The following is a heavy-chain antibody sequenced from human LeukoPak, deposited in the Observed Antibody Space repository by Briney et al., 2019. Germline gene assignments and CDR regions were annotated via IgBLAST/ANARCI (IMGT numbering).Heavy chain of an antibody. V-gene: IGHV3-30-3*01. J-gene: IGHJ4*02. CDR3: AVVAGRFPPDY. CDR2: ISYDGSNK. CDR1: GFIFSGYA. Sequence: GGSLSLSCAASGFIFSGYAMHWVRQAPGKGLEWVAVISYDGSNKYYADSVEGRFTISRDNSKNTLFLQMHNLRVYDTAIYYCAVVAGRFPPDYWGQRTLVTVSS. D-gene: IGHD6-19*01.